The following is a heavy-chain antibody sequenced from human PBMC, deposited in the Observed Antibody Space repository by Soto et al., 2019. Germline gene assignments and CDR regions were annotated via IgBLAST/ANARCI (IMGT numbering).Heavy chain of an antibody. CDR2: INQGGSEK. D-gene: IGHD2-15*01. Sequence: EVQLVESGGGLVQPGGSLRLSCTASGFTFSSHWMCWVRQAPGKGLEWVATINQGGSEKYYVDSVKGRFTISRDNAMNSLYLQVNSLRVEDTAVYYCARDGVDAGLYFDYWGQGALVTVSS. V-gene: IGHV3-7*01. J-gene: IGHJ4*02. CDR1: GFTFSSHW. CDR3: ARDGVDAGLYFDY.